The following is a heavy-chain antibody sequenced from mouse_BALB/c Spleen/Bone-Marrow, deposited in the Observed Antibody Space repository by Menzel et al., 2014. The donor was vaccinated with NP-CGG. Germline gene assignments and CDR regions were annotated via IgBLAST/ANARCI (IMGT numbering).Heavy chain of an antibody. Sequence: EVNVVESGGGLVQPGGSRKLSCAASGFTFSSFGMHWVRQAPEKGLEWVAYISSGSSTIYYADTVVGRFTISRDNPKNTLFLRMTSLRSEDTAMYYCARSGSSSGYFDYWGQGTTLTVSS. J-gene: IGHJ2*01. V-gene: IGHV5-17*02. D-gene: IGHD1-1*01. CDR2: ISSGSSTI. CDR1: GFTFSSFG. CDR3: ARSGSSSGYFDY.